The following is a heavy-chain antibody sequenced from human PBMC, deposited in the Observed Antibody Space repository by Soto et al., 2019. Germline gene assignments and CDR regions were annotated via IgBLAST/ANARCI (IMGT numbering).Heavy chain of an antibody. J-gene: IGHJ4*02. CDR2: INPSSGDT. D-gene: IGHD2-15*01. Sequence: GAVKVSCKASGYIFTVYYMHWVREAPGQGLEWMGWINPSSGDTNYAQKFQGWVTMTRDTSISTAYLELSRLRFDDTAIYYCTREVVGAQKAREFWGQGTLVTVSS. CDR1: GYIFTVYY. CDR3: TREVVGAQKAREF. V-gene: IGHV1-2*04.